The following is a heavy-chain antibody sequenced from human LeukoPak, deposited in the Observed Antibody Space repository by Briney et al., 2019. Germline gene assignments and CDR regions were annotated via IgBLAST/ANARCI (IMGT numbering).Heavy chain of an antibody. CDR1: GGSICGYY. D-gene: IGHD3-10*01. V-gene: IGHV4-34*01. Sequence: SETLSLTCAVYGGSICGYYWSWMRQPPGPELEWIGEINLSGSTNYNPSHTSRVTISVDTSKNQFSLKLSSVTAADTAVYYCARQKPRGDAFDIWGQGTMVTVSS. J-gene: IGHJ3*02. CDR3: ARQKPRGDAFDI. CDR2: INLSGST.